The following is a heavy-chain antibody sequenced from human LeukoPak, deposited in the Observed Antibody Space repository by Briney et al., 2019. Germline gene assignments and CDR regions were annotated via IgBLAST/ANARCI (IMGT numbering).Heavy chain of an antibody. J-gene: IGHJ4*02. Sequence: PGGSLRLSCAASGFTFSSYAMSWVRQAPGKGLEWVSAISGSGGSTYYADSVKGRFAISRDNSKNTLYLQMNSLRAEDTAVYYCAKDLRSYPVYYFDYWGQGTLVTVSS. CDR1: GFTFSSYA. CDR3: AKDLRSYPVYYFDY. CDR2: ISGSGGST. D-gene: IGHD1-26*01. V-gene: IGHV3-23*01.